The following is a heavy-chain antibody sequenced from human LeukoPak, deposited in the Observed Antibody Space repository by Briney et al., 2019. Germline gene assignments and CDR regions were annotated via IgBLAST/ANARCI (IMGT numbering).Heavy chain of an antibody. CDR3: VRGVYFYYYMDV. D-gene: IGHD3-10*01. Sequence: TGGSLRLSCAASGFTFSSYGMHWVRQAPGKGLEWVAFIRYDGSNKYYADSVKGRFTISRDNSKNTLYLQMNSLRAEDMAVYYTVRGVYFYYYMDVWGKGTTVTISS. J-gene: IGHJ6*03. V-gene: IGHV3-30*02. CDR2: IRYDGSNK. CDR1: GFTFSSYG.